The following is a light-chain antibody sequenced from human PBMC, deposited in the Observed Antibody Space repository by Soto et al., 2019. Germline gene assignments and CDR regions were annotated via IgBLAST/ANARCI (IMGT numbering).Light chain of an antibody. J-gene: IGLJ2*01. CDR1: SSDVGGYKY. V-gene: IGLV2-14*01. Sequence: QSALPQPAPVSGSPGQSITISCTGTSSDVGGYKYVSWYQQHPDKAPKLIIFEVSNRPSGISSRFSGSKSGNTASLTISGLQAEDEADYYCASYTSSSTSVIFGRGTKLTVL. CDR2: EVS. CDR3: ASYTSSSTSVI.